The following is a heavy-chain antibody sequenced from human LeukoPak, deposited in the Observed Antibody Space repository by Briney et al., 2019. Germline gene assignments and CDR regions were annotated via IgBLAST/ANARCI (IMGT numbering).Heavy chain of an antibody. CDR1: GYTFTSYG. V-gene: IGHV1-2*02. Sequence: GASVKVSCKASGYTFTSYGISWVRQAPGQGLEWMGWINPNSGGTNYAQKFQGRVTMTRDTSISTAYMELSRLRSDDTAVYYCARDQFPVNYYYYYYMDVWDKGTTVTVSS. D-gene: IGHD3-16*02. CDR3: ARDQFPVNYYYYYYMDV. CDR2: INPNSGGT. J-gene: IGHJ6*03.